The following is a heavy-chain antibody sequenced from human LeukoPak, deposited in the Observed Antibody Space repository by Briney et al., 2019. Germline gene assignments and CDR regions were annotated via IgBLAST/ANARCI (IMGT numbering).Heavy chain of an antibody. CDR1: GGSFSDYH. J-gene: IGHJ6*02. V-gene: IGHV4-34*01. CDR2: INHSGST. CDR3: ARPGQLGSLYYGMDV. Sequence: SETLSVTCAVYGGSFSDYHWTWLRQPPGKGLEWIGEINHSGSTNYNPSLKSRVTISVDTSKNQFSQKVTSVIAADTAVYYCARPGQLGSLYYGMDVWGQGTTVTVSS. D-gene: IGHD7-27*01.